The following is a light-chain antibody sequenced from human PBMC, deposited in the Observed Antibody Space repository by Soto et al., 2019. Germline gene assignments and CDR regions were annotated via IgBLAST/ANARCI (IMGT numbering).Light chain of an antibody. J-gene: IGLJ2*01. CDR1: SSDVGGYNY. CDR2: EVT. Sequence: QSVLTQPPSASGSPGQSVTISCTGTSSDVGGYNYVSWYQQHPGKAPKLMIYEVTKRPSGVPDRFSGSKSGNTASLTVSGLQAEDEAHYYCSSYAGSSVVFGGGTQLTVL. V-gene: IGLV2-8*01. CDR3: SSYAGSSVV.